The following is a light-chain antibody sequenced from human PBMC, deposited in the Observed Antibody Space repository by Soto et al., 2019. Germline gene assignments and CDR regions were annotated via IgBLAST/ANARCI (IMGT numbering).Light chain of an antibody. J-gene: IGKJ4*01. CDR1: QSVSRD. CDR3: QQYNDWPLT. Sequence: EIVMTQSPATLSVSPGERATLSCRASQSVSRDLAWYQQKPGQAPRLLIYDISTRATGIPTRFSGSGSGTEFTLTISSLQSEDFAVYYYQQYNDWPLTFGGGTKVEIK. CDR2: DIS. V-gene: IGKV3D-15*01.